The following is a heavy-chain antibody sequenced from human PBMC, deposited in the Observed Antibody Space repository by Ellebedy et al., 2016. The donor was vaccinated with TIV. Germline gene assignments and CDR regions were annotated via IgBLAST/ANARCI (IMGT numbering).Heavy chain of an antibody. CDR1: GFTFGCCA. D-gene: IGHD6-13*01. Sequence: PGGSLRLSCAASGFTFGCCAMSLVRQAPGKGLEWVSVISNGGDTTSADSVKGRFTISRDNSKNTLYLQMNSLRADDTAMYYCAKLGGVLSWYADYWGLGTLVTVSS. V-gene: IGHV3-23*01. CDR3: AKLGGVLSWYADY. J-gene: IGHJ4*02. CDR2: ISNGGDTT.